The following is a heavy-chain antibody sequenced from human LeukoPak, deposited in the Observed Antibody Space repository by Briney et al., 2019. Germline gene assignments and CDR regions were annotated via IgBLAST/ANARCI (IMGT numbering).Heavy chain of an antibody. D-gene: IGHD3-22*01. V-gene: IGHV4-4*07. J-gene: IGHJ4*02. CDR1: GGSISSYY. CDR3: AREKAHTDHYDFTGYDWEY. Sequence: PSETLSLTFTVSGGSISSYYWSWVRQPAGKGLEWIGRIYASGNTNYNPSPKGRVTMTVDTSKNQFSLNLSSVTAADTAVYYCAREKAHTDHYDFTGYDWEYWGQGSLVTVSS. CDR2: IYASGNT.